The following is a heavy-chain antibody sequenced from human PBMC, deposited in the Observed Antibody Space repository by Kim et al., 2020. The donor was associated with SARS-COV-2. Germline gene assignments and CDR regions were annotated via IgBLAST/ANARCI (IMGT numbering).Heavy chain of an antibody. CDR3: AKGRESSGWYSS. CDR2: ISYDGSNK. Sequence: GGSLRLSCAASGFTFSSYGMHWVRQAPGKGLEWVAVISYDGSNKYYADSVKGRFTISRDNSKNTLYLQMNSLRAEDTAVYYCAKGRESSGWYSSWGQGTMVTVSS. V-gene: IGHV3-30*18. J-gene: IGHJ3*01. CDR1: GFTFSSYG. D-gene: IGHD6-19*01.